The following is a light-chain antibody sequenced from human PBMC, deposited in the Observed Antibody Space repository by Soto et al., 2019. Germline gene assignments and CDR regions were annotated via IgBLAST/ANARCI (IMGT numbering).Light chain of an antibody. Sequence: DIVMTQSPLSLPVTPGEPASIPCRSSPSLLHSDGYNYLDWYLQKPGQSPQLLICWGSNRASGVHERFSVSGSGTDFTLTISRVEAEDFRVYFCMQALQTPWTFGQWTQVEVK. CDR1: PSLLHSDGYNY. J-gene: IGKJ1*01. V-gene: IGKV2-28*01. CDR2: WGS. CDR3: MQALQTPWT.